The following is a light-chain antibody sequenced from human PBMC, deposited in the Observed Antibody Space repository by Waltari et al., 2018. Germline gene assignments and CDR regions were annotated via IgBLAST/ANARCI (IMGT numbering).Light chain of an antibody. Sequence: DILMTQSPLSLPVTPGEPASISCRSSESLLHPNGHNYLEWYLQKPGQSPQLLIYLGSNRASGVPDRFSGSGSGTDFTLKISRVEAEDVGNYYCMQGLRGPLTFGPGTKVDIK. J-gene: IGKJ3*01. V-gene: IGKV2-28*01. CDR2: LGS. CDR1: ESLLHPNGHNY. CDR3: MQGLRGPLT.